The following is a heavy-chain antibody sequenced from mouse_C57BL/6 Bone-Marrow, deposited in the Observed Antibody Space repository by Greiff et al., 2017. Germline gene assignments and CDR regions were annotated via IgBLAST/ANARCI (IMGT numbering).Heavy chain of an antibody. CDR2: IYWDDDK. CDR1: GFSLSTSGMG. V-gene: IGHV8-12*01. Sequence: QVQLKESGPGILQSSQTLSLTCSFSGFSLSTSGMGVSWIRQPSGKGLEWLAHIYWDDDKRYNPSLKSRLTISKDTSRNQVFLKITSVDTADTATYYCARIYYGLTRGYFDVWGTGTTVTVSS. J-gene: IGHJ1*03. D-gene: IGHD1-2*01. CDR3: ARIYYGLTRGYFDV.